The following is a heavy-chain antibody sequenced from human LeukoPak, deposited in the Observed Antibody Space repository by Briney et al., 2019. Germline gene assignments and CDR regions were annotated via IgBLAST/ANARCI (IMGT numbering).Heavy chain of an antibody. CDR3: ARVSVSERLAFDI. J-gene: IGHJ3*02. V-gene: IGHV4-59*01. Sequence: PSETLSLTCTVSGGSISSYYWSWIRQPPGKGLEWIGYIYYSGSTNYNPSLKSRVTISVDTSKNQFSLKLSSVTAADTAVYYCARVSVSERLAFDIWGQGTMVTVSS. CDR1: GGSISSYY. D-gene: IGHD3-3*02. CDR2: IYYSGST.